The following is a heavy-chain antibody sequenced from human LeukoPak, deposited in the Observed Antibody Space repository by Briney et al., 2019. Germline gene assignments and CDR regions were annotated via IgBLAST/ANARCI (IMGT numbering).Heavy chain of an antibody. CDR1: GFTFSDYY. CDR2: ITNSGSTI. CDR3: AREVRGFDWLLSYYYYYMDV. V-gene: IGHV3-11*04. D-gene: IGHD3-9*01. Sequence: PGGSLRLSCAASGFTFSDYYMSWIRQAPGKGLEWISYITNSGSTIFYADSVRGRFTISRDNAESSLYLQMNSLRAEDTAVYYCAREVRGFDWLLSYYYYYMDVWGKGTTVTVSS. J-gene: IGHJ6*03.